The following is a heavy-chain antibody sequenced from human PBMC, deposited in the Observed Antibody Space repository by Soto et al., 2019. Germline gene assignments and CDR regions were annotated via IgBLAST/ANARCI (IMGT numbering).Heavy chain of an antibody. J-gene: IGHJ4*02. CDR1: GGSISSGDYY. CDR2: IYYSGST. Sequence: SETLSLTCTVSGGSISSGDYYWSWIRQPPGKGLEWIGYIYYSGSTYYNPSLKSRVTISVDTSKNQFSLKLSSVTAADTAVYYCARAVATMNYFDYWGQGTLVTVSS. CDR3: ARAVATMNYFDY. V-gene: IGHV4-30-4*01. D-gene: IGHD5-12*01.